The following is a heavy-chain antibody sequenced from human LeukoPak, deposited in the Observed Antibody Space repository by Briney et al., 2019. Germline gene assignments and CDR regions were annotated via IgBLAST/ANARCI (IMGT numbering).Heavy chain of an antibody. CDR3: ARDWYSSSSGVYDY. V-gene: IGHV4-39*01. Sequence: SETLSLTCTVSGGSISSSSYYWGWIRQPPGKGLEWIGSIYYSGSTYYNPSLKSRVTISVDTSKNQFSLKLSSVTAADTAAYYCARDWYSSSSGVYDYWGQGTLVTVSS. CDR2: IYYSGST. CDR1: GGSISSSSYY. J-gene: IGHJ4*02. D-gene: IGHD6-6*01.